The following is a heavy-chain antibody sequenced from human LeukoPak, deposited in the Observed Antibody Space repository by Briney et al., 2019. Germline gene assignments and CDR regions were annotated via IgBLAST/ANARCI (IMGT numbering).Heavy chain of an antibody. CDR3: ARSTYYYDSLDY. D-gene: IGHD3-22*01. J-gene: IGHJ4*02. Sequence: PSETLSLTCTVSGGSISSYYWGGVRQPPGKGLEWVGQIYYRETPNYNPSLRGRVTISIDTSKNQFSLKLNSVTAADTAVYYCARSTYYYDSLDYWGQGTLVTVSS. CDR2: IYYRETP. V-gene: IGHV4-59*01. CDR1: GGSISSYY.